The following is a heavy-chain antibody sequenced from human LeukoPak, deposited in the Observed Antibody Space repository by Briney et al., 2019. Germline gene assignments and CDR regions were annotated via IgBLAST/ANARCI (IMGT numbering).Heavy chain of an antibody. CDR1: GFIFSSYS. Sequence: PGGSLRLSCAAAGFIFSSYSMHWVRQAPGKGLEWVAVISYDGSKKYYPESVRGRFTTSRDNSKNTLFLQMNSLRAEDTAVYYCAKDFGYDSGTYLEQWGQGTLVTVSS. CDR3: AKDFGYDSGTYLEQ. J-gene: IGHJ4*02. V-gene: IGHV3-30*18. D-gene: IGHD3-10*01. CDR2: ISYDGSKK.